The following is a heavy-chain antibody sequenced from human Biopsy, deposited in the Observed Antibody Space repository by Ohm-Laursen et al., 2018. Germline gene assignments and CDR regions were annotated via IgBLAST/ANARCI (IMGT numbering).Heavy chain of an antibody. CDR2: INPTSGDT. J-gene: IGHJ5*02. CDR1: GGTFSSYA. CDR3: ARERDP. Sequence: GASVKVSCNAPGGTFSSYAITWVRQAPGQGLEWLGWINPTSGDTNYAQSFHGRVTMTRDTPINTAYMELSRLTSDDTAVYYCARERDPWGQGTLVTVSS. V-gene: IGHV1-2*02.